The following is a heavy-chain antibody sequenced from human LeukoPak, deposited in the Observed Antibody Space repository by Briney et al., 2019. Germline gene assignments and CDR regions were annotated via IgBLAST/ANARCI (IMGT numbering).Heavy chain of an antibody. V-gene: IGHV3-7*01. D-gene: IGHD2-15*01. Sequence: PGGSLRLSCAASGFTFSNYWVTWIRQAPGKGLEWVANIKEDGSEKYFVDPVKGRSTISRDNAKNSLYLQMNSLTAEDTAVYYCARDSPGVGYWGQGTLVTVSS. CDR1: GFTFSNYW. J-gene: IGHJ4*02. CDR2: IKEDGSEK. CDR3: ARDSPGVGY.